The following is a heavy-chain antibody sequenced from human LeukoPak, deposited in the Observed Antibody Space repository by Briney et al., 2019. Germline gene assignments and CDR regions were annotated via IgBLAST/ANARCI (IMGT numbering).Heavy chain of an antibody. V-gene: IGHV3-53*01. D-gene: IGHD6-19*01. CDR2: IYSGGST. Sequence: GGSLRLSCAASGFTVSSNYMSWVRQAPGKGLEWVSVIYSGGSTYYADSVKGRFTISRDNSKNTLYLQMNSLRAEDTAVYYCARAYSSGWYEGVDYWGQGTLVTVSS. CDR3: ARAYSSGWYEGVDY. CDR1: GFTVSSNY. J-gene: IGHJ4*02.